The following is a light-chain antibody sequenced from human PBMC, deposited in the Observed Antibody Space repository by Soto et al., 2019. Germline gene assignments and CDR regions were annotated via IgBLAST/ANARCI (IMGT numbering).Light chain of an antibody. CDR1: QSVSQY. CDR3: QQYATSARLT. V-gene: IGKV3-20*01. Sequence: EIVLTQSPGTLSWSLGERATLSCRASQSVSQYLAWYQQKPGQAPGLLIYGASSRANGIPDRFSGSGSGTDFTLTINGLEPEDFAVYYCQQYATSARLTFGPGTNVDI. J-gene: IGKJ3*01. CDR2: GAS.